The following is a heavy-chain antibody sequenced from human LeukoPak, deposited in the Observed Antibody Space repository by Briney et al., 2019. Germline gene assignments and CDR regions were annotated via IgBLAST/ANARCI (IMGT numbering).Heavy chain of an antibody. Sequence: SETLSLTCAVYGVSFSGYYWSWIRQPPGKGLEWIGEINHSGSTNYNPSLKSRVTISVDTSKNQFSLKLSSVTAADTAVYYCARDRSTRYFDWLLSIDYYYYYMDVWGKGTTVTISS. D-gene: IGHD3-9*01. V-gene: IGHV4-34*01. J-gene: IGHJ6*03. CDR3: ARDRSTRYFDWLLSIDYYYYYMDV. CDR2: INHSGST. CDR1: GVSFSGYY.